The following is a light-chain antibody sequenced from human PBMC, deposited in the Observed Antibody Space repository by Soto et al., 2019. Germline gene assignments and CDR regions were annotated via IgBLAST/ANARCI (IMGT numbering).Light chain of an antibody. CDR1: SSNIGSNT. CDR3: AAWDDSLHGV. V-gene: IGLV1-44*01. J-gene: IGLJ3*02. Sequence: QSVLTQQPSASGTPGQRVTISCSGSSSNIGSNTVHWYQQFPGTTPKLLIYNDNQRPSGVPDRFSGSKSGTSASLAISGLQSEDEADYYCAAWDDSLHGVFGGGTKLTVL. CDR2: NDN.